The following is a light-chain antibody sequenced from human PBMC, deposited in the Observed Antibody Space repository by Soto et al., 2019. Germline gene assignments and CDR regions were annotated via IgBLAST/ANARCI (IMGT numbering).Light chain of an antibody. Sequence: IVMTHSPATLSVSPWERATLSCRTSQSVNSNLVWYQQKPGQAPRLLIYGASSRATGIPDRFSGSGSGTDFTLTISSLQSEDFAIYYCQQYNNWPAINFGQGTRLEIK. CDR1: QSVNSN. J-gene: IGKJ5*01. CDR3: QQYNNWPAIN. CDR2: GAS. V-gene: IGKV3D-15*01.